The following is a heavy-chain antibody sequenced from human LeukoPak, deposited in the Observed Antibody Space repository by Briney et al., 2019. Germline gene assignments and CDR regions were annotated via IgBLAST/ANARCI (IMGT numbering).Heavy chain of an antibody. D-gene: IGHD5-18*01. CDR1: GGTFISYA. CDR3: ASASGVQLWSNFDY. CDR2: IIPILGIA. V-gene: IGHV1-69*04. Sequence: GASVTVSCKASGGTFISYAISWVRQAPGQGLEWLGRIIPILGIANYAQKFQDRVTITADKSTSTAYMELSSLRSEDTAVYYCASASGVQLWSNFDYWGQGTLVTVSS. J-gene: IGHJ4*02.